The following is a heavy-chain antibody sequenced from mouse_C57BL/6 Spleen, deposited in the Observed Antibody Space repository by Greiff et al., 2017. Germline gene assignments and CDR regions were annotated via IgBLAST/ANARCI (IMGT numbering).Heavy chain of an antibody. V-gene: IGHV1-59*01. CDR1: GYTFTSYW. CDR2: IDPSDSYT. Sequence: VQGVESGAELVRPGTSVKLSCKASGYTFTSYWMHWVKQRPGQGLEWIGVIDPSDSYTNYNQKFKGKATLTVDTSSSTAYMQLSSLTSEDSAVYYCARVAMDYWGQGTSVTVSS. CDR3: ARVAMDY. J-gene: IGHJ4*01.